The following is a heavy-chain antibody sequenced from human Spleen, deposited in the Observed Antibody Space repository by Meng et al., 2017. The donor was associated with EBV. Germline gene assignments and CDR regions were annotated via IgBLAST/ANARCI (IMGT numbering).Heavy chain of an antibody. J-gene: IGHJ4*02. CDR1: GGAFSEHNK. V-gene: IGHV4-4*02. CDR2: ISRGGTN. D-gene: IGHD3-10*02. Sequence: GRGRVRPSGTVSLTSGVHGGAFSEHNKSCRVRPPPRGLLGWSGEISRGGTNNYTPSHSRPVTMSVTQWNNQSSLYLTSVTAADTAVYYCASRVHPYYYDYWGRGTLVTVSS. CDR3: ASRVHPYYYDY.